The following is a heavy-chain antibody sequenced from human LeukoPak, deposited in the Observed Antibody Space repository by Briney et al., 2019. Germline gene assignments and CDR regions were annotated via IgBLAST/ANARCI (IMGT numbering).Heavy chain of an antibody. CDR2: ISSSCSYI. J-gene: IGHJ4*02. CDR3: ARVLWDIVVVPAAIDY. V-gene: IGHV3-21*01. Sequence: PGGSLRLSCAASGFTFSSYSMNWVRQAPGKGLEWVSSISSSCSYIYYADSVKGRFTISRDNAKNSLYLQMNSLRAEDTAVYYCARVLWDIVVVPAAIDYWGQGTLVTVSS. CDR1: GFTFSSYS. D-gene: IGHD2-2*01.